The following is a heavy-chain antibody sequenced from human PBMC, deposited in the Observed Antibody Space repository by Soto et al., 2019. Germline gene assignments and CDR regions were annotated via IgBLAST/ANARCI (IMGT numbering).Heavy chain of an antibody. D-gene: IGHD4-17*01. CDR3: AHRTTVTSVDY. V-gene: IGHV2-5*01. Sequence: SGPTLVKPTQTLTLTCAFSGFSLSTSEVVVGWIRQPPGKALEWLAFIYGNDDKRYSPSLKSRLSITKDTSKNQVVLTLSNMDPADTATYYCAHRTTVTSVDYWGRGTLVTVSS. J-gene: IGHJ4*02. CDR1: GFSLSTSEVV. CDR2: IYGNDDK.